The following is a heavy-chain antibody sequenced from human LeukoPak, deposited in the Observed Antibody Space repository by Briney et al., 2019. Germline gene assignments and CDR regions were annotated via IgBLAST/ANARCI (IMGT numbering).Heavy chain of an antibody. J-gene: IGHJ4*02. V-gene: IGHV3-33*06. CDR3: AKMARHGAFGGYFDY. CDR2: IWYDGSNK. D-gene: IGHD3-10*01. CDR1: GFNFFTYG. Sequence: GRSLRLSCAASGFNFFTYGMHWVRQAPGKGLEWVAVIWYDGSNKYYADSVKGRFTISRDNSKSTLSLQMNSLRAEDTAVYFCAKMARHGAFGGYFDYWGQGTLVTVSS.